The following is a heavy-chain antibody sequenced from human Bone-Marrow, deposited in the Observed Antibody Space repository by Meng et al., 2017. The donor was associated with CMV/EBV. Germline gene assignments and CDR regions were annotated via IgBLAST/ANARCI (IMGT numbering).Heavy chain of an antibody. CDR2: INWNGGSA. Sequence: GGSLRLSCAAPGFTFDDYGMSWVRQAPGKGLEWVSGINWNGGSAGYADSVKGRFTISRDNAKNSLYLQMNSLRAEDTALYYCARAKGWNYAYYFDYWGQGTLVTVSS. J-gene: IGHJ4*02. V-gene: IGHV3-20*04. D-gene: IGHD1-7*01. CDR1: GFTFDDYG. CDR3: ARAKGWNYAYYFDY.